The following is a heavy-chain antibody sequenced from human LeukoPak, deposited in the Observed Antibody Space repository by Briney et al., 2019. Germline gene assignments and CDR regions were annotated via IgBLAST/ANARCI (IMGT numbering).Heavy chain of an antibody. CDR1: GFTFSSYA. J-gene: IGHJ4*02. V-gene: IGHV3-30*01. Sequence: GGSLRLSCAASGFTFSSYAMHWVRQAPGKGLEWVAVISYDGSNKYYADSVKGRLTISRDNSKNTLYLQMNSLRAEDTAVYYCARQYYYGSGSYYPAYWGQGTLVTVSS. CDR3: ARQYYYGSGSYYPAY. D-gene: IGHD3-10*01. CDR2: ISYDGSNK.